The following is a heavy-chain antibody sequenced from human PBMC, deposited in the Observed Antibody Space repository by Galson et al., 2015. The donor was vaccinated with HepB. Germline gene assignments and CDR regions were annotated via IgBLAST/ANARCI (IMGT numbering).Heavy chain of an antibody. D-gene: IGHD6-19*01. CDR3: ARGGRQGEYSSGWPRGLFDY. V-gene: IGHV3-33*01. CDR1: GFTFNDYG. J-gene: IGHJ4*02. CDR2: IGLAVIRFDGDSQ. Sequence: SLRLSCAASGFTFNDYGMHWVRQAPGKGLEWMAVIGLAVIRFDGDSQNYADSVKGRFTISRDSSKNTLYLQMNSLRAEDTAVYYCARGGRQGEYSSGWPRGLFDYWGQGTLVAVSS.